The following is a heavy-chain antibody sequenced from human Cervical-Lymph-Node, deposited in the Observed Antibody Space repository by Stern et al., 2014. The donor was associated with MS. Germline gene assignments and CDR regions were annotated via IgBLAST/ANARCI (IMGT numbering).Heavy chain of an antibody. CDR2: ISSRAIII. V-gene: IGHV3-11*01. CDR3: VRSKSDYAGNPANFDH. CDR1: GFNFNDHY. D-gene: IGHD4-23*01. Sequence: VQLEESGGGLVKPGGSLRLSCAASGFNFNDHYMSWIRQAPGKGLEWISYISSRAIIINYSASVKGRFTISRDDAKNSLYLHMNSLRAEDTALYYCVRSKSDYAGNPANFDHWGQGTLVTVST. J-gene: IGHJ4*02.